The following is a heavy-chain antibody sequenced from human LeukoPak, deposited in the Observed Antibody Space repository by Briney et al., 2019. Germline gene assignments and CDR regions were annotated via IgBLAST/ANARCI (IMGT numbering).Heavy chain of an antibody. CDR3: AKSPTGSAYNCLDR. CDR2: ITSSGGTT. Sequence: PGGSLRLSCAAPGFTFSSYSMNWVRQAPGKGLEWVSTITSSGGTTYYTDSVKGRFTISRDNSKNTLYLQMNSLRAEDTAVYYCAKSPTGSAYNCLDRWGQGTLVTVSS. V-gene: IGHV3-23*01. J-gene: IGHJ5*02. CDR1: GFTFSSYS.